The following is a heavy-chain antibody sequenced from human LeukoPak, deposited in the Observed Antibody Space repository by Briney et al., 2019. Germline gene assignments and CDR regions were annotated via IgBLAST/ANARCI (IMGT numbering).Heavy chain of an antibody. D-gene: IGHD6-19*01. CDR2: TTGGGGTI. Sequence: GGSLRLSCTASGFTFKNYAMSWVRQAPGKGLEWVSGTTGGGGTIYYADSVKGRFTISRDNGKNSLYLQMNSLRDEDTAVYYCARDPAPVAGHYYGMDVWGQGTTVTVSS. CDR3: ARDPAPVAGHYYGMDV. V-gene: IGHV3-23*01. J-gene: IGHJ6*02. CDR1: GFTFKNYA.